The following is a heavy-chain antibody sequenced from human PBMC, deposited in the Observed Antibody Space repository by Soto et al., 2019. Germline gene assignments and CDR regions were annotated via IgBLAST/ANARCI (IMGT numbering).Heavy chain of an antibody. CDR2: INSDGSST. CDR1: GFTFSTYW. D-gene: IGHD3-10*01. V-gene: IGHV3-74*01. CDR3: ARDRWGGGRDMDV. J-gene: IGHJ6*02. Sequence: EVQLVESGGGLVQPGGSLRLSCAASGFTFSTYWIHWVRHAPGKGLVGVSRINSDGSSTNHADPVKGRVTIARDNAKNTRVLQMNSLRAEDTAVYYCARDRWGGGRDMDVWGQGTTVTVSS.